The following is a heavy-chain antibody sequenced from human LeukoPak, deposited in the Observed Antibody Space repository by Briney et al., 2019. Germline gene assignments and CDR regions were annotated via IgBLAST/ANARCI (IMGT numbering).Heavy chain of an antibody. CDR2: ISSSSSYI. J-gene: IGHJ4*02. CDR3: VRIRYDSSGRYFDN. D-gene: IGHD3-22*01. CDR1: GFTFSSYS. Sequence: KPGGSLRLSCAASGFTFSSYSMNWVRQAPGKGLEWVSSISSSSSYIYYADSVKGRFTISRDNAKNTLYLQMNSLRAEDTAVYYCVRIRYDSSGRYFDNWGQGTLVTVSS. V-gene: IGHV3-21*01.